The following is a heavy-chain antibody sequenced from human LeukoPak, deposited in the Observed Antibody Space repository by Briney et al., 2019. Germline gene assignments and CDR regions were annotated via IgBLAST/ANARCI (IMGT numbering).Heavy chain of an antibody. J-gene: IGHJ4*02. CDR1: GFTSSRYS. CDR3: ANTILTGAL. CDR2: IISSSSHI. Sequence: GGSLRLSCAVSGFTSSRYSMNWVRQAPGKGLEWVSSIISSSSHIYYADSVKGRFTISRDNAKNSLYLQINSLTAEDTAVYYSANTILTGALRGQGTLVTVSS. V-gene: IGHV3-21*01. D-gene: IGHD1-14*01.